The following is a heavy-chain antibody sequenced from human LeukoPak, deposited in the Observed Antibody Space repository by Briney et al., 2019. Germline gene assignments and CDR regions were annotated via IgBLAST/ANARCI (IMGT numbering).Heavy chain of an antibody. CDR3: ARDYRLVVVPAAILSYFDY. D-gene: IGHD2-2*02. J-gene: IGHJ4*02. V-gene: IGHV1-46*01. CDR2: INPSGGST. Sequence: ASVKVSCKASGYTFTSYYMHWVRQAPGQGLEWMGIINPSGGSTSYAQKFQGRVTMTRDTSTSTVYMELSSLRSEDTAVYYCARDYRLVVVPAAILSYFDYWGQGTLVTVSS. CDR1: GYTFTSYY.